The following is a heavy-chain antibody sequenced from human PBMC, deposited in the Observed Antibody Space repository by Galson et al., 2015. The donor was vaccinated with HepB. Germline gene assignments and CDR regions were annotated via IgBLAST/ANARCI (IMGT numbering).Heavy chain of an antibody. CDR1: GFTFSSHW. CDR3: ARVHCTNGVCYTGAFDY. J-gene: IGHJ4*02. V-gene: IGHV3-48*02. D-gene: IGHD2-8*01. CDR2: ISSSSSTI. Sequence: SLRLSCAASGFTFSSHWMSWVRQAPGKGLEWVSYISSSSSTIYYADSVKGRFTISRDNAKNSLYLQMNSLRDEDTAVYYCARVHCTNGVCYTGAFDYWGQGTLVTVSS.